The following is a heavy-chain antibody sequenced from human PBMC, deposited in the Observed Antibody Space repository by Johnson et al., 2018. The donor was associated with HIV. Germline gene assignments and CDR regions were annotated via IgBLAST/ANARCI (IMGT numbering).Heavy chain of an antibody. J-gene: IGHJ3*02. CDR3: ASVLGRGYSGYDKNYDAFDI. Sequence: EVHLVESGGGVVRPGGSLRLSCAASGFTFDDYGVSWVRQAPGKGLEWVSAISGSGGRTNYADSVKGRFTISRDSSKNTLYLQVNSLRAEDTAVYYCASVLGRGYSGYDKNYDAFDIWGQGTMVTVSS. D-gene: IGHD5-12*01. CDR1: GFTFDDYG. CDR2: ISGSGGRT. V-gene: IGHV3-23*04.